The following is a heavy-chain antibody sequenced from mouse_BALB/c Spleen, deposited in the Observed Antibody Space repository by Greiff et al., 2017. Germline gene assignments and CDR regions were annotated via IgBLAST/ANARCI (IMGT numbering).Heavy chain of an antibody. Sequence: EVMLVESGGGLVKPGGSLKLSCAASGFTFSSYAMSWVRQTPEKRLEWVASISSGGSTYYPDSVKGRFTISRDNARNILYLQMSSLRSEDTAMYYCAGGGYGYQGNYFDYWGQGTTLTVSS. V-gene: IGHV5-6-5*01. D-gene: IGHD1-2*01. CDR3: AGGGYGYQGNYFDY. CDR1: GFTFSSYA. CDR2: ISSGGST. J-gene: IGHJ2*01.